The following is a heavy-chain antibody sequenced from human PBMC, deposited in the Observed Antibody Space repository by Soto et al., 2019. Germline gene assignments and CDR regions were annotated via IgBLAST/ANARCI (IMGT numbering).Heavy chain of an antibody. CDR1: GYSFTSYW. CDR2: IDPSDSYT. V-gene: IGHV5-10-1*01. J-gene: IGHJ6*02. CDR3: ERRNTAMYYYYGMDV. Sequence: PGESLKISCKGSGYSFTSYWISWVRQMPGKGLEWMGRIDPSDSYTNYSPSFQGHVTISADKSISTAYLQWSSLKASDTAMYYCERRNTAMYYYYGMDVWGQGTTVTVSS. D-gene: IGHD5-18*01.